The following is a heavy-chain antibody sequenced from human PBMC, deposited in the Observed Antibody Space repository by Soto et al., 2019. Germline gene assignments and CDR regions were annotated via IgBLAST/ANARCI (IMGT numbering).Heavy chain of an antibody. J-gene: IGHJ4*02. V-gene: IGHV3-21*01. CDR2: ISSSSYYI. D-gene: IGHD6-19*01. Sequence: EVQLVESGGGLVKPGGSLRLSCVASGFTLSTYSMNWVRQAPGKGLECVSSISSSSYYIYYSDSVKGRFSISSDYAHSSLSLQMNSRRAEDTAVYYCARHSRDGSGLSIDYWGQGTRVTVSS. CDR3: ARHSRDGSGLSIDY. CDR1: GFTLSTYS.